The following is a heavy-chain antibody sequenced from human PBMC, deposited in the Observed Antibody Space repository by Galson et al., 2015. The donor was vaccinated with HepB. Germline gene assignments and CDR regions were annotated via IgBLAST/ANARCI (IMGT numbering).Heavy chain of an antibody. CDR3: ASSYGSGSSPLSYYYGMDV. Sequence: SVKVSCKASGGTFSSYAISWVRQAPGQGLEWMGRIIPILGIANYAQKFQGRVTITADKSTSTAYMELSSLRSEDTAVYYCASSYGSGSSPLSYYYGMDVWGQGTTVTVSS. V-gene: IGHV1-69*04. CDR2: IIPILGIA. D-gene: IGHD3-10*01. CDR1: GGTFSSYA. J-gene: IGHJ6*02.